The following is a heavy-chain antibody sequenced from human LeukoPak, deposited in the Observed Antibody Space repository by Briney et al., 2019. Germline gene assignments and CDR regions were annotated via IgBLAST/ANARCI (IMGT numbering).Heavy chain of an antibody. CDR2: ISSSSSYV. V-gene: IGHV3-21*01. D-gene: IGHD5-18*01. CDR1: GDSISSSSYY. Sequence: ETLSLTCTVSGDSISSSSYYWGWVRQAPGKGLEWVSSISSSSSYVYYADSVKGRFTISRDNAKNTLYLQMNSLGAEDTAVYYCETAGQYRFDYWGQGTLVTVSS. CDR3: ETAGQYRFDY. J-gene: IGHJ4*02.